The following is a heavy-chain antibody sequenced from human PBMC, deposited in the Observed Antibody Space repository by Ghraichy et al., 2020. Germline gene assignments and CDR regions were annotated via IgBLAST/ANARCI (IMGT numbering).Heavy chain of an antibody. CDR3: AKDPGYCSGGRCFPDAFDI. CDR1: GLTFSSYR. Sequence: GRSLRLSCVASGLTFSSYRMSWVRQAPGKGPEWVSFIDSSSSYIYYTDSVKGRFTVSRDNTKNSLYLQMNSLRAEDTAMYYCAKDPGYCSGGRCFPDAFDIWGQGTMVTVSS. V-gene: IGHV3-21*01. J-gene: IGHJ3*02. D-gene: IGHD2-15*01. CDR2: IDSSSSYI.